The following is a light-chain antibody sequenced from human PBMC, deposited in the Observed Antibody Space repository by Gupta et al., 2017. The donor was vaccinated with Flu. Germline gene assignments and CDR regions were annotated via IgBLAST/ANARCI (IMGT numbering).Light chain of an antibody. J-gene: IGKJ1*01. CDR1: QSISSW. CDR2: QAS. V-gene: IGKV1-5*03. CDR3: QQYNNYWT. Sequence: DIQMTQSPSTLSASVGDRVTITCRASQSISSWLAWFQQKAGKAPKLLIYQASNLESGVPSRFSGSVSGTEFTLTISSLQPDDSATYYCQQYNNYWTFGQGTKVEIK.